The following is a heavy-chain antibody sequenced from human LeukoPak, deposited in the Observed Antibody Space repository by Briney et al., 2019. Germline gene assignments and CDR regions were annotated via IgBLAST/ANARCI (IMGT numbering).Heavy chain of an antibody. J-gene: IGHJ5*02. Sequence: SETLSLTCTVPGCSISGYYLTWLRQPPGKGLEWVGYICDSGSTNYNASLKSRLTMSVDFSNSDFSLRLNTLTAEDTAVYCCARAFRGAVTPNWFDPWGQGTLVTVSS. CDR1: GCSISGYY. CDR3: ARAFRGAVTPNWFDP. CDR2: ICDSGST. D-gene: IGHD4-17*01. V-gene: IGHV4-59*12.